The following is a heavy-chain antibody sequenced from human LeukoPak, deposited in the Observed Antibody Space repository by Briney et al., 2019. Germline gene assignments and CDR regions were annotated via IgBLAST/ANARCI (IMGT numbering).Heavy chain of an antibody. CDR2: INPSVGSA. Sequence: ASVELSCEASGYIFTTYYLNWVRQAPGQGLEWMGMINPSVGSAKFAQRFQGRVTMTMDRSTSTVYMDLNSLRSDDTAVYYCAREPMGVTVHFDHWGEGTRVTVSS. CDR3: AREPMGVTVHFDH. D-gene: IGHD3-16*02. J-gene: IGHJ4*02. V-gene: IGHV1-46*01. CDR1: GYIFTTYY.